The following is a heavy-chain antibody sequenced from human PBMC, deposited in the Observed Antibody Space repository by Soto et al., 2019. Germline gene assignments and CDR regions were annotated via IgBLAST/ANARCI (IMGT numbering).Heavy chain of an antibody. J-gene: IGHJ5*01. CDR2: IKHTGDA. CDR1: GDSIKTETW. V-gene: IGHV4-4*02. Sequence: PSETLSLTCAVSGDSIKTETWWSWLRQLSGTGLEWIGEIKHTGDANANPALRSRVSMSVDRTKNQFFLNLRSVSAADTAVYFCAREGRLHWFESWGQGTLVTVSS. CDR3: AREGRLHWFES.